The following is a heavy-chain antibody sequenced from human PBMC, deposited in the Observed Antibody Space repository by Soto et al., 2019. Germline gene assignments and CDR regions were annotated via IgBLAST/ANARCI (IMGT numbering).Heavy chain of an antibody. CDR1: GFTFSSYG. CDR2: ISYDGSNE. V-gene: IGHV3-30*18. J-gene: IGHJ5*02. D-gene: IGHD2-15*01. Sequence: GGSLRLSCAASGFTFSSYGMHWVRQAPGKGLEWVAVISYDGSNESYADSVKGRFMISRDNSKNTLYLQMSSLRAEDTAMYYCAKDIVVVVASTYSWFDPWGQGTPVTVSS. CDR3: AKDIVVVVASTYSWFDP.